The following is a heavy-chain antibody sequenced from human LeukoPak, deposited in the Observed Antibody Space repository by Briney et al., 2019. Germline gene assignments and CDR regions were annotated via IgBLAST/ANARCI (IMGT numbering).Heavy chain of an antibody. CDR3: ARARITMVRGVTVTPIDY. CDR2: ISYSGST. J-gene: IGHJ4*02. Sequence: PSETLSLTCTVSGGSISSSRYYWGWIRQPPGKGLEWIVSISYSGSTNYNPSLKSRVPISVDTSKNQFSLKLSSVTAADTAVYYCARARITMVRGVTVTPIDYWGQGTLVTVSS. CDR1: GGSISSSRYY. D-gene: IGHD3-10*01. V-gene: IGHV4-39*07.